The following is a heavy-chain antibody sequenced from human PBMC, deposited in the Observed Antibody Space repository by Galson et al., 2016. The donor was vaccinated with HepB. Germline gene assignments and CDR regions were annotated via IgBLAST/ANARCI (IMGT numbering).Heavy chain of an antibody. CDR3: ARGTEQGPAY. CDR1: GFTFSSYP. V-gene: IGHV3-30*04. D-gene: IGHD6-19*01. J-gene: IGHJ4*02. CDR2: ISYDGSKK. Sequence: SLRLSCAASGFTFSSYPMHWVRQAPGKGLEWVALISYDGSKKYYADSVKGRFTISRDNSKNTLYLQMNSLRAEDTAVYYCARGTEQGPAYWGQGTLVTVSS.